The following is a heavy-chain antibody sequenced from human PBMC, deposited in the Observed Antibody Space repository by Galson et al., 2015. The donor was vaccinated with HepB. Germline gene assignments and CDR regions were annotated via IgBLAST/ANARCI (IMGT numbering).Heavy chain of an antibody. CDR1: GFTFSSYS. J-gene: IGHJ4*02. Sequence: LRLSCAASGFTFSSYSMNWVRQAPGKGLEWVSYISSSSSTIYYADSVKGRFTISRDNAKNSLYLQMNSLRAEDTAVYYCARGQYCSSTSCYSGAGWGQGTLVTVSS. D-gene: IGHD2-2*02. CDR3: ARGQYCSSTSCYSGAG. CDR2: ISSSSSTI. V-gene: IGHV3-48*01.